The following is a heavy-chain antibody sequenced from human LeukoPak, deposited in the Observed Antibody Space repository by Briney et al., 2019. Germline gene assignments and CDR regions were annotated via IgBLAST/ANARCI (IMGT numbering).Heavy chain of an antibody. Sequence: GGSLRLSCAASGFTFSSYWMHWVRQPPGKGLVWVSRITTDGSSTTYADSVKGRFTVSRDNAKNSLYLQMNSLKDEDTAVYYCVRDPGRSSNYWGQGTLVTVSS. D-gene: IGHD1-26*01. V-gene: IGHV3-74*01. CDR1: GFTFSSYW. J-gene: IGHJ4*02. CDR3: VRDPGRSSNY. CDR2: ITTDGSST.